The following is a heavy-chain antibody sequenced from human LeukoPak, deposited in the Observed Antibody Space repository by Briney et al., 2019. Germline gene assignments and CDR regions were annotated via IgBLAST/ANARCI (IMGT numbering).Heavy chain of an antibody. D-gene: IGHD6-6*01. J-gene: IGHJ6*03. V-gene: IGHV4-61*02. CDR1: GGSISSGSYY. Sequence: SQTLSLTCTVSGGSISSGSYYWSWIRQPAGKGLEWIGRIYTSGSTNYNPSLKSRVTISVDTSKNQFSLKLSSVTAADTAVYYCASHPRITAPDYYYYYYMDVWGKGTTVTVSS. CDR2: IYTSGST. CDR3: ASHPRITAPDYYYYYYMDV.